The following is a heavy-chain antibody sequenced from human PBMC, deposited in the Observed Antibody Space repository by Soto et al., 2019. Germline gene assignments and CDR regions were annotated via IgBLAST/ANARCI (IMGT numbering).Heavy chain of an antibody. CDR3: ASRPAFSSSWYGIPPDPSHGMDV. J-gene: IGHJ6*02. CDR1: GYTFTSFY. D-gene: IGHD6-13*01. CDR2: INPSGGIT. Sequence: QMQLVQSGAEVKRPGASVRVSCKSSGYTFTSFYIHWVRQAPGQGLEWMGIINPSGGITNFAQRFKSRVTITRDTYSQTHYMDLSSRKSDDTAVYYWASRPAFSSSWYGIPPDPSHGMDVWGQGTTVTVS. V-gene: IGHV1-46*01.